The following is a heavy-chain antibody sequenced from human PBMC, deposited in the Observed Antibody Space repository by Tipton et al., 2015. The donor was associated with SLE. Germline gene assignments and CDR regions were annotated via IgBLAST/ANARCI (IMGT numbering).Heavy chain of an antibody. D-gene: IGHD2-15*01. CDR3: ARHSGWSFDV. CDR2: IHHIGGT. Sequence: TLSLTCAVYGGSTSDRNWSWIRQPPGKGLEWLGEIHHIGGTKYSPSLNSRVTISIDTSKNQFSLKLISVTAADTAVYYCARHSGWSFDVWGQGTMVTVSS. CDR1: GGSTSDRN. J-gene: IGHJ3*01. V-gene: IGHV4-34*01.